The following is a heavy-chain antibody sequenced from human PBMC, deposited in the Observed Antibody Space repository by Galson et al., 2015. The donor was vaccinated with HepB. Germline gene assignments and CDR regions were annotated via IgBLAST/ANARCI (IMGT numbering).Heavy chain of an antibody. CDR3: AKKRGNDYSGNPWSYYMDV. J-gene: IGHJ6*03. Sequence: SLRLSCAASGFTFSTYAMTWVRQAPGKGLEWVSVISGSGGFTYYADSVKGRFTISRDNPKNTLYLQMDSLGAEDTAIYYCAKKRGNDYSGNPWSYYMDVWGKGTTVTVSS. CDR2: ISGSGGFT. V-gene: IGHV3-23*01. D-gene: IGHD4-23*01. CDR1: GFTFSTYA.